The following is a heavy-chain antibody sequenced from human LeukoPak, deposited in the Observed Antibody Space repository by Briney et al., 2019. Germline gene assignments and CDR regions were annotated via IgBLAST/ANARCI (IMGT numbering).Heavy chain of an antibody. D-gene: IGHD3-16*01. CDR2: IYHSGST. V-gene: IGHV4-38-2*01. CDR3: AEGLGGGAFDI. Sequence: SETLSLTCAVSGYSISSGYYWGWIRQPPGKGLEWIGSIYHSGSTYYNPSLKSRVTISVDTSKNQFSLKLSSVTAADTAVYYCAEGLGGGAFDIWGQGTMVTASS. CDR1: GYSISSGYY. J-gene: IGHJ3*02.